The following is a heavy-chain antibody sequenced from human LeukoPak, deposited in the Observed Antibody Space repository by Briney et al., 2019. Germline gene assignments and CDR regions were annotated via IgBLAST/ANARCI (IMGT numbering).Heavy chain of an antibody. J-gene: IGHJ5*02. CDR3: ARLTYCGGASCYFDP. D-gene: IGHD2-15*01. V-gene: IGHV3-49*04. Sequence: GRSLRLSCTASGFTFGDYAMNWVRQAPGKGLEWIGFIRSKAYGGTTEYAAPVKGTFTISRDDSKSIAYLQMNSLKTEDTAVYYCARLTYCGGASCYFDPWGQGTLVTVSS. CDR1: GFTFGDYA. CDR2: IRSKAYGGTT.